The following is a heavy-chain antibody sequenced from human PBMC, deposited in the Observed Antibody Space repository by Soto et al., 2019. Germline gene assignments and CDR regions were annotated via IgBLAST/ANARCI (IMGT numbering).Heavy chain of an antibody. D-gene: IGHD2-15*01. Sequence: GGSLRLSCAASGFTFSSCSMNWVRQAPGKGLEWVSSISSSSSYIYYADSVKGRFTISRDNAKNSLYLQMNSLRAEDTAVYYCAIISTPPFDYWGQGTLVTVSS. CDR3: AIISTPPFDY. CDR2: ISSSSSYI. J-gene: IGHJ4*02. CDR1: GFTFSSCS. V-gene: IGHV3-21*01.